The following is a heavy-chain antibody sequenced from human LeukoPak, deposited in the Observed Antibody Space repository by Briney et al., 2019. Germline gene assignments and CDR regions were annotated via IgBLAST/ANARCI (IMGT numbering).Heavy chain of an antibody. CDR2: IDWNDDE. Sequence: SGPALVKPTQTLTLTCTFSGFSINTTGMCVTWIRQTPGKALEWLARIDWNDDEYFSTSLKTRLSISKDTSKNQVVLTMTNTDPVDTATYYCARTVYYDVLTGYYTDHWGQGTLVTVSS. V-gene: IGHV2-70*11. J-gene: IGHJ4*02. D-gene: IGHD3-9*01. CDR1: GFSINTTGMC. CDR3: ARTVYYDVLTGYYTDH.